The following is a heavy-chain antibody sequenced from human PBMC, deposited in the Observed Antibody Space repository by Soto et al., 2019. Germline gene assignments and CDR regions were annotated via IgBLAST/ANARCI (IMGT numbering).Heavy chain of an antibody. CDR2: IYYSGST. CDR3: ARDQGSPAPPFDY. D-gene: IGHD6-13*01. Sequence: SETLSLTCTVSGGSISSGGYYWSWIRQHPGKGLEWIGYIYYSGSTYYNPSLKSRVTISVDTSKNQFSLKLSSVTAAGTAVYYCARDQGSPAPPFDYWGQGTLVTVSS. CDR1: GGSISSGGYY. V-gene: IGHV4-31*03. J-gene: IGHJ4*02.